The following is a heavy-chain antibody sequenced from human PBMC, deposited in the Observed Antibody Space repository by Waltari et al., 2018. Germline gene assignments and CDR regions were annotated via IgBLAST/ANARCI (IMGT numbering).Heavy chain of an antibody. CDR1: GYSISSGYY. V-gene: IGHV4-38-2*01. CDR3: ARVYCSSTSCYYDY. D-gene: IGHD2-2*01. Sequence: QVQLQESGPGLVKPSETLSLTCAVSGYSISSGYYWGWTRQPPGKGLEWIGSIYHSGSTYYNPSIKSRVTISVDTSKNQFSLKLSSVTAADTAVYYCARVYCSSTSCYYDYWGQGTLVTVSS. CDR2: IYHSGST. J-gene: IGHJ4*02.